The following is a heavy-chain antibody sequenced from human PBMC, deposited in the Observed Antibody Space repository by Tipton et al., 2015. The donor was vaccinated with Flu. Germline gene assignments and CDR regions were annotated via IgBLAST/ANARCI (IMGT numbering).Heavy chain of an antibody. J-gene: IGHJ4*02. CDR1: GGFVSSYY. D-gene: IGHD5-12*01. CDR3: ARGSGYANTYFDS. V-gene: IGHV4-59*02. CDR2: IYNNQYT. Sequence: TLSLTCTVSGGFVSSYYWNWIRQPPGKGLEWIGYIYNNQYTKYNPSLKSRVTISVDTSKNQFSLKLSSVTAADTAVYYCARGSGYANTYFDSWGRGTLVTVSS.